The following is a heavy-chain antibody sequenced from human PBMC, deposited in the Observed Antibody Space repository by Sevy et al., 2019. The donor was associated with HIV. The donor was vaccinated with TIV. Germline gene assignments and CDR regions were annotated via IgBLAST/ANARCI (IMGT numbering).Heavy chain of an antibody. D-gene: IGHD5-18*01. CDR1: GGSISSGDYY. J-gene: IGHJ4*02. Sequence: SETLSLTCTVSGGSISSGDYYWSWIRQPPGKGLEWIGYIYYSGSTYYNPSLKSRVTISVDTSKNQFSLKLSSVTAADTAVYYCARVSRYSYGENVGYCGQGTLVTVSS. V-gene: IGHV4-30-4*01. CDR2: IYYSGST. CDR3: ARVSRYSYGENVGY.